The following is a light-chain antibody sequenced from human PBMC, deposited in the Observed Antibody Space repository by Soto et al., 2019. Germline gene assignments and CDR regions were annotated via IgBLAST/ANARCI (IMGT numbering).Light chain of an antibody. J-gene: IGLJ7*01. CDR1: STNIGSNN. CDR3: AAWDDSLNAAV. Sequence: QSVLTQPPSASGTPGQRVTISCSGSSTNIGSNNVNWFQQLPGTATQLLIYSNNQRPSGVPDRFSGSKSGTSASLAISGLEYEDEADYYCAAWDDSLNAAVFGGGTQVTVL. V-gene: IGLV1-44*01. CDR2: SNN.